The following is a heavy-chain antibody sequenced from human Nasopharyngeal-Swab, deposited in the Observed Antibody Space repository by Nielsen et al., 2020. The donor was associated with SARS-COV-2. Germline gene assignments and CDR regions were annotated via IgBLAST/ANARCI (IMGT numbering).Heavy chain of an antibody. J-gene: IGHJ3*01. Sequence: GGSLRLSCAASGFTFSTFWMTWVRQAPGKGLEWVASIKLDGTEEYYVDSVKGRFTISRDNAKNSLYLQMNSLRVEDTAVYSCVRDLFWVGGPDVFDLWGQGTMVTVSS. CDR1: GFTFSTFW. CDR2: IKLDGTEE. V-gene: IGHV3-7*01. D-gene: IGHD3-9*01. CDR3: VRDLFWVGGPDVFDL.